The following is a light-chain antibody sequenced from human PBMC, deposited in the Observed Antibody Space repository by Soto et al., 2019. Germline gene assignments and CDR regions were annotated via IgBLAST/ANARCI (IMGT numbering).Light chain of an antibody. J-gene: IGLJ2*01. CDR1: SSNIGSNT. CDR2: SNN. Sequence: QAVVTQPPSASGTPGQRVPISCSGSSSNIGSNTVNWYQQLPGTAPKLLMYSNNQRPSGVPDRFSGSKSGTSASLAISGLQSEDEADYYCAAWDDSLNGHVVFGGGTKLTVL. CDR3: AAWDDSLNGHVV. V-gene: IGLV1-44*01.